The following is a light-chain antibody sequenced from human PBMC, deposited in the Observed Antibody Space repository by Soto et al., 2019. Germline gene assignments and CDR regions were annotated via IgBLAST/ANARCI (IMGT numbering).Light chain of an antibody. J-gene: IGKJ1*01. CDR3: QHYSTWLWT. CDR1: QSVSSK. V-gene: IGKV3-15*01. CDR2: GAS. Sequence: EIVMTQSPATLSVYPGERATLSCRASQSVSSKLAWYQPKPGQGPRLLIYGASSRATGIPARFSGSGSGTEFTLPISSLQSEDFAVYYCQHYSTWLWTFGQGTKVEIK.